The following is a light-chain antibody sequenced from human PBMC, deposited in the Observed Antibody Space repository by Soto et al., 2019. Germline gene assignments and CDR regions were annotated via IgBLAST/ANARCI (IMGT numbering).Light chain of an antibody. CDR1: QDISGW. J-gene: IGKJ1*01. CDR3: QQANSFPWT. V-gene: IGKV1D-12*01. CDR2: AAS. Sequence: DIQMTQSPSSVSASVGDRVPITCRASQDISGWLAWFQQKPGKAPNLLIYAASILQSGFPSRFSGSGSGTDFTLTITYLQPEDFATYYCQQANSFPWTFGQGTKVEL.